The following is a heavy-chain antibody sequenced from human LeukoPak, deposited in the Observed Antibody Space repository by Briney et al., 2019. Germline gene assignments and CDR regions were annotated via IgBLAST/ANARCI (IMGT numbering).Heavy chain of an antibody. J-gene: IGHJ6*03. V-gene: IGHV3-23*01. CDR2: VSGSGDYT. CDR3: GRLPQGAGDHHYIEV. Sequence: GGSVRLSCAAYGVTFRMFGMTWVRQPPGKGLEWVAAVSGSGDYTYYADSVKGRFTISRDNSQNTLFLQMNSLRAEDTAVYYCGRLPQGAGDHHYIEVWGKGTTVTVSS. D-gene: IGHD2-21*02. CDR1: GVTFRMFG.